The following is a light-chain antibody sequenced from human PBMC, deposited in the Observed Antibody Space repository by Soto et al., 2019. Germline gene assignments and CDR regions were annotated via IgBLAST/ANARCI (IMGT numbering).Light chain of an antibody. CDR2: SAN. V-gene: IGLV1-47*02. J-gene: IGLJ2*01. Sequence: QSVLTQPPSASGTPGQRVTISCSGSSSNIGSNYVYWYQQLPGTAPKLLIYSANQRPSGVPDRFSGSKSGTSASLAISGLRSEDEADYYCAAWDDRLSGPVFGGGTKLTVL. CDR1: SSNIGSNY. CDR3: AAWDDRLSGPV.